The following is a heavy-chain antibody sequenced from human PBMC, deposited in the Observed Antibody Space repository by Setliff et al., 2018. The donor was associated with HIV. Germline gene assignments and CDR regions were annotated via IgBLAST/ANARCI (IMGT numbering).Heavy chain of an antibody. J-gene: IGHJ4*02. CDR3: AKGDFTAMLMYFDF. D-gene: IGHD2-21*02. Sequence: SESLSLTCTVFRHSIPNTYYYWGWIRQSPGKGLEWIGSFYYNGATHRNPSLKSRVSISVESAENRFSLELTSVTAEDTAVYYCAKGDFTAMLMYFDFWGPGIQVTVSS. CDR2: FYYNGAT. V-gene: IGHV4-39*01. CDR1: RHSIPNTYYY.